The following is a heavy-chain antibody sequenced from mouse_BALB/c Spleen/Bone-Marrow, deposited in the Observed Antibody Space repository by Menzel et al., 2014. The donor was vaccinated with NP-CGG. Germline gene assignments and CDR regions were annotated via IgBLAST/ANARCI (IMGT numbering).Heavy chain of an antibody. J-gene: IGHJ4*01. CDR2: IDPETGGT. Sequence: QVQLQQSGAELVRPGASVTLSCKASGYTFTDYEMHWVKQTPVHGLEWIGAIDPETGGTAYNQKFKGKATLTADKSSSIAYMELRSLTSEDSAVYYCRAYYRYDGYAMDYWGQGTSVTVSS. V-gene: IGHV1-15*01. CDR1: GYTFTDYE. CDR3: RAYYRYDGYAMDY. D-gene: IGHD2-14*01.